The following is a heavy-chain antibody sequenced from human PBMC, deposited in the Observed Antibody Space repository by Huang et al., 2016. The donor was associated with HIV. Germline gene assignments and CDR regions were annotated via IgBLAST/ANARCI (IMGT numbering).Heavy chain of an antibody. Sequence: QLQLQESGPGLVKPSETLSLTCTVSGGSIRSDNYYWGWLRQPPGKGLEWIGSIYYSGSNYYNPSLKRRVTITVDTSKNHFSLRMRSVTAADTAVYYCARLPGSITMIRGVITDPYWGQGTLVTVSS. J-gene: IGHJ4*02. CDR2: IYYSGSN. CDR1: GGSIRSDNYY. D-gene: IGHD3-10*01. CDR3: ARLPGSITMIRGVITDPY. V-gene: IGHV4-39*02.